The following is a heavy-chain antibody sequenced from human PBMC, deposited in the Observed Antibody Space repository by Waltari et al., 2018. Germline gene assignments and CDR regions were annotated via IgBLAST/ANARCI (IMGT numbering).Heavy chain of an antibody. Sequence: QVQLQESGPGLVKPSQTLSLTCTVSGDSISNGSSHWSWIRQPAGKRLEWIGRIYNSGCANYTPSLTSRVTISIDTSKNQFSLDLRSVTAADTAIYYCAREEGRYYNFWNGYYAFDNWGQGTLVTVSS. J-gene: IGHJ4*02. V-gene: IGHV4-61*02. CDR3: AREEGRYYNFWNGYYAFDN. CDR1: GDSISNGSSH. CDR2: IYNSGCA. D-gene: IGHD3-3*01.